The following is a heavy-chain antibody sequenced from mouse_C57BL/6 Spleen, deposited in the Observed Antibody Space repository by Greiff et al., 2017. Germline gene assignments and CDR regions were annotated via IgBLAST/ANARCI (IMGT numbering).Heavy chain of an antibody. CDR1: GYSITSGYY. D-gene: IGHD2-5*01. V-gene: IGHV3-6*01. CDR3: ASYSNAMDY. CDR2: ISYDGSN. Sequence: DVQLQESGPGLVKPSQSLSLTCSVTGYSITSGYYWNWIRPFPGNKLEWMGYISYDGSNNSNPSLKNQISITRDPSKHQFFLKLNSVTTEDTATYYCASYSNAMDYWGQGTSVTVSS. J-gene: IGHJ4*01.